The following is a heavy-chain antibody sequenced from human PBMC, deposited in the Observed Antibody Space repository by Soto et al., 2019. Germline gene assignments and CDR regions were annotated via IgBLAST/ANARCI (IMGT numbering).Heavy chain of an antibody. J-gene: IGHJ6*02. Sequence: EVQLVESGGGLVQPGGSLRLSCAASGFTFSSYSMNWVRQAPGKGLEWVSYISSRSSTIYYADSVKGRFTISRDNAKNSLYLQMNSLRAEDTAVYYCAANYDILTYYYGMDVWGQGTTVTVSS. D-gene: IGHD3-9*01. CDR2: ISSRSSTI. CDR1: GFTFSSYS. CDR3: AANYDILTYYYGMDV. V-gene: IGHV3-48*01.